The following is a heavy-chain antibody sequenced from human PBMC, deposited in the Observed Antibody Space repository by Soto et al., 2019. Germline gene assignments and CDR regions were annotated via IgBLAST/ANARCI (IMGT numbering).Heavy chain of an antibody. CDR2: IIPIFGTA. D-gene: IGHD6-25*01. V-gene: IGHV1-69*13. J-gene: IGHJ4*02. CDR3: ARLGMKINPTRHSSECG. Sequence: GASVKVSCKASGGTFSSYAISWVRQAPGQGLEWMGGIIPIFGTANYAQKFQGRVTITADESTSTAYMELSSLRSEDTAVYYCARLGMKINPTRHSSECGWGQGTLVTVYS. CDR1: GGTFSSYA.